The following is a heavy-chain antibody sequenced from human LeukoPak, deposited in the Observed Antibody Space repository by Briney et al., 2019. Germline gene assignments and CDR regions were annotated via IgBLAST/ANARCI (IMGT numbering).Heavy chain of an antibody. Sequence: PGGSLRLSCAASGFTFRNYGMTWVRQAPGKGLEWVSGISGSGDSTYNADSVKGRFTISRDNSKNTLYLQMNSLRAEDTAVYYCAKSRMPYSSLNGLDYWGQGILVTVSS. CDR2: ISGSGDST. V-gene: IGHV3-23*01. J-gene: IGHJ4*02. D-gene: IGHD6-13*01. CDR3: AKSRMPYSSLNGLDY. CDR1: GFTFRNYG.